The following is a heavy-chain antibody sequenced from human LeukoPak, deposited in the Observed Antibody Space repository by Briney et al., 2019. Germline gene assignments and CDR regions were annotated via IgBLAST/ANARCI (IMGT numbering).Heavy chain of an antibody. CDR2: IYYSGST. Sequence: TSETLSLTCTVSGGSISSGGYYWSWIRQHPGKGLEWIGYIYYSGSTYYNPSLKSRVTISVDTSKNQFSLKLSSVTAADTAVYYCAGMTYYSYSSDYWGQGTLVTVSS. V-gene: IGHV4-31*03. J-gene: IGHJ4*02. CDR3: AGMTYYSYSSDY. CDR1: GGSISSGGYY. D-gene: IGHD3-10*01.